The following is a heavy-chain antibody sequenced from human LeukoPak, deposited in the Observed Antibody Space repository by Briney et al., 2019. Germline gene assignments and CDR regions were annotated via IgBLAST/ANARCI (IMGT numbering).Heavy chain of an antibody. D-gene: IGHD6-19*01. CDR2: IYPGDSDT. CDR3: ARHAYSSGSFFDY. Sequence: GESLKISCKGSGYSFTSYWIGWVRQIPGKGLEWMGIIYPGDSDTRYSPSFQGQVTISADKSISTAYLQWSSLKASDTAMYYCARHAYSSGSFFDYWGQGTLVTVSS. J-gene: IGHJ4*02. CDR1: GYSFTSYW. V-gene: IGHV5-51*01.